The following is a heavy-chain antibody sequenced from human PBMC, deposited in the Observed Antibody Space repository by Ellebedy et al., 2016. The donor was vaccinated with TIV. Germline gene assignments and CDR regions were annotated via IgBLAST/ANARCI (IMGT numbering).Heavy chain of an antibody. CDR3: AKARYFDWDVIDY. J-gene: IGHJ4*02. Sequence: GGSLRLSCAASGFTFSSYAMNWVRQAPGKGLEWVSVISASGGSTRYTDSVKGRFTISRDNSRNTLYLQMNSLRVEDTAVYYCAKARYFDWDVIDYWGQGTLVTVSS. D-gene: IGHD3-9*01. V-gene: IGHV3-23*01. CDR2: ISASGGST. CDR1: GFTFSSYA.